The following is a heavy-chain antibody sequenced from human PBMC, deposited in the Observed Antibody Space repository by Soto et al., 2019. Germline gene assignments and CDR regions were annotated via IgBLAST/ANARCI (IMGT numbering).Heavy chain of an antibody. V-gene: IGHV4-59*08. D-gene: IGHD2-2*01. CDR1: GGSISSYY. CDR2: IYYSGST. J-gene: IGHJ6*02. Sequence: SETLSLTCTVSGGSISSYYWSWIRQPPGKGLEWIGYIYYSGSTNYNPSLKSRVTISVDTSKNQFSLKLSSVTAADTAVYYCARHFLCSSTSCYYYYGMDVWGQGTTVTVSS. CDR3: ARHFLCSSTSCYYYYGMDV.